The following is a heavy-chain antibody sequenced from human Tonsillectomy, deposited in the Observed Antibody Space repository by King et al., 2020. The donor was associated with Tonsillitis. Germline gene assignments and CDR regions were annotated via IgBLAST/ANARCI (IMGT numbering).Heavy chain of an antibody. Sequence: LQLQESGPGLVKPSETLSLTCTVSGGSISSSSYYWGWIRQPPGKGLEWIGSIYYSGSTYYNPSLKSLVTISVDTSKNQFSLKLSSVTAADTAVYYCARHARSRIAVAGRGRMDVWGQGTTVTVSS. J-gene: IGHJ6*02. CDR3: ARHARSRIAVAGRGRMDV. D-gene: IGHD6-19*01. CDR1: GGSISSSSYY. CDR2: IYYSGST. V-gene: IGHV4-39*01.